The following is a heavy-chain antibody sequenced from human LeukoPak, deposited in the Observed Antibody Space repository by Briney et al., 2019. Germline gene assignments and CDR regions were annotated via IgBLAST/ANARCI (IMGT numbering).Heavy chain of an antibody. D-gene: IGHD3-10*01. V-gene: IGHV4-38-2*02. CDR1: GYSISSGFY. CDR2: IYHSGST. Sequence: SETLSLTCTASGYSISSGFYWGLIRPPPGKGLEWIGSIYHSGSTYYNPSLKSRVTISVDTSKNQFSLKLTSVTAADTAVYYCAREVYGSGKDYWGQGTLVTVSS. J-gene: IGHJ4*02. CDR3: AREVYGSGKDY.